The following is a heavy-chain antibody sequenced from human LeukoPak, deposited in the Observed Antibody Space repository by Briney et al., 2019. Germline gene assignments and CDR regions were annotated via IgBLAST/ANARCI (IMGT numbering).Heavy chain of an antibody. V-gene: IGHV3-23*01. Sequence: GGSLRLSCTASGLDFNSYHMTWVRQAPGGGLEWVSIITFSADATYYADSVNGRFTISRDNSKNTLYLPMNSLRVEDTAVYHCPKKSRSRGQGAFDIWGQGTMVTVSS. CDR2: ITFSADAT. CDR3: PKKSRSRGQGAFDI. J-gene: IGHJ3*02. CDR1: GLDFNSYH. D-gene: IGHD2-15*01.